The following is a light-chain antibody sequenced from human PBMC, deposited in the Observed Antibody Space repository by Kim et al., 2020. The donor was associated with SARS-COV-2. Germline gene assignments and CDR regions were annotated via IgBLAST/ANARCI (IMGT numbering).Light chain of an antibody. J-gene: IGKJ4*01. CDR3: QQYCISLT. CDR2: GAS. V-gene: IGKV3-20*01. CDR1: QSVSSSY. Sequence: WSPGESATLSCRARQSVSSSYLAWSQQKPDQAPRLLIYGASSRATGIPDRSSGIVSGTDFTLTISRLEPEDFAVYYCQQYCISLTFGGGTKVDIK.